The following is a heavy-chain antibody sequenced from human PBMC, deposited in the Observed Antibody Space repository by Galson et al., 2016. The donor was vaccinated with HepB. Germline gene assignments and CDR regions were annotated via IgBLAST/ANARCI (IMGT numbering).Heavy chain of an antibody. CDR1: GVSISSGGYY. CDR3: ARYGSWTGFDY. Sequence: TLSLTCTVSGVSISSGGYYWSWIRQHPGKGLEWIGYIYYSGSTFYNPSLKSRVTISIDTSKNQFSLKLNSVTAADTAVYYCARYGSWTGFDYWGQGILVTVSS. J-gene: IGHJ4*02. V-gene: IGHV4-31*03. D-gene: IGHD2-15*01. CDR2: IYYSGST.